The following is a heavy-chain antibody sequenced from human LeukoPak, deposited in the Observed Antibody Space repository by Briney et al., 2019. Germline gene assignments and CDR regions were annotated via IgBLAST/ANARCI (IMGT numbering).Heavy chain of an antibody. Sequence: ASVKVSCKAFGYTFTSYDINWVRQATGQGLEWMGWTNPNSGKAGYAQKFQGRVTMTRNTSISTVYMELSSLRSDDTAVYYCARNPYSTGSFDPWGQGTLVTVTS. CDR2: TNPNSGKA. CDR1: GYTFTSYD. CDR3: ARNPYSTGSFDP. J-gene: IGHJ5*02. D-gene: IGHD6-19*01. V-gene: IGHV1-8*01.